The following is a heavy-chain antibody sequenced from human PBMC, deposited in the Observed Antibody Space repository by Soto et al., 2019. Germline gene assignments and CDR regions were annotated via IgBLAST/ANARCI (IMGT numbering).Heavy chain of an antibody. V-gene: IGHV3-74*01. Sequence: EVQLVESGGDLVQPGGSLRLSCAASGFTFSSYWMHWVRQAPGKELVWVSRIKGDGSSTNSADSLQGRFTISRDNAKSTLYLQINNLRAVDTAVYYCARGKTNVYALDVWGQGTAVTVS. J-gene: IGHJ6*02. CDR1: GFTFSSYW. CDR3: ARGKTNVYALDV. CDR2: IKGDGSST.